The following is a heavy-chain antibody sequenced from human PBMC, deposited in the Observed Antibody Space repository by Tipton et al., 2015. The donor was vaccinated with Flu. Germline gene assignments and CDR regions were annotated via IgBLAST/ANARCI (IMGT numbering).Heavy chain of an antibody. CDR2: IYHSGTT. J-gene: IGHJ4*02. CDR1: GYSISSGYY. V-gene: IGHV4-38-2*01. CDR3: ARGLYGSGSYQRRYFDY. D-gene: IGHD3-10*01. Sequence: TLSLTCAVSGYSISSGYYWAWIRQPPGRGLELIATIYHSGTTYYNPSLKSRVTISVDTSKNQFSLRLSFVTAADTAVYYCARGLYGSGSYQRRYFDYWGQGTLVTVSS.